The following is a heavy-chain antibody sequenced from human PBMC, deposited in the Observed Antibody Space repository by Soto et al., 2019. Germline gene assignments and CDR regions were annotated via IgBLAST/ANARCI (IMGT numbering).Heavy chain of an antibody. J-gene: IGHJ6*02. Sequence: SETLSLTCAVYGGSFSGYYWSWIRQPPGKGLEWIGEINHSGSTNYNPSLKSRVTISVDTSKNQFSLKLSSVTAADTAVYYCARGRNRVSGYYYYYYGMDVWGQGTTVTVSS. D-gene: IGHD6-13*01. V-gene: IGHV4-34*01. CDR3: ARGRNRVSGYYYYYYGMDV. CDR2: INHSGST. CDR1: GGSFSGYY.